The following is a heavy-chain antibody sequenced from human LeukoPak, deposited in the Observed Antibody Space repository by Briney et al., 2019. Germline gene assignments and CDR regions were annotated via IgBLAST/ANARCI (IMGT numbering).Heavy chain of an antibody. Sequence: SETLSLTCAVYGGSFSGYYWSWIRQPPGKGLEWIGEINHSGSTNYNPSLMTRVTISVHTSKNQFSLKLSSVTAADTAVYYCARGLSRQWLRYRWFDPWGQGTLVTVSS. CDR3: ARGLSRQWLRYRWFDP. V-gene: IGHV4-34*01. CDR2: INHSGST. CDR1: GGSFSGYY. D-gene: IGHD6-19*01. J-gene: IGHJ5*02.